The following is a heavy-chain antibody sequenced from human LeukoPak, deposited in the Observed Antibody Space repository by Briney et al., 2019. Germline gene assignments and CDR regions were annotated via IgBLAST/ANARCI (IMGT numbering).Heavy chain of an antibody. CDR3: ARWGYFDSSGYFVVDY. D-gene: IGHD3-22*01. CDR2: INHSGST. Sequence: SETLSLTCAAYGGSFSGYYWSWIRQPPGKGLEWIGEINHSGSTNYNPSLKSRVTISVDTSKNRISLKMTSVTAADTATYYCARWGYFDSSGYFVVDYWGQGALVTVSS. J-gene: IGHJ4*02. V-gene: IGHV4-34*01. CDR1: GGSFSGYY.